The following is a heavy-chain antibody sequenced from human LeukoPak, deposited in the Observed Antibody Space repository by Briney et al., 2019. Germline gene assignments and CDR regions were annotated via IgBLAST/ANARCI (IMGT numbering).Heavy chain of an antibody. V-gene: IGHV4-39*02. CDR2: IYYSGST. J-gene: IGHJ4*02. CDR3: ARDAYYYDSSGYYYFDY. D-gene: IGHD3-22*01. CDR1: GGSISSSSYY. Sequence: SETRSLTCTVSGGSISSSSYYWGWIRQPPGKGLEWIGSIYYSGSTYYNPSLKSRVTISVDTSKNQFSLKLSSVTAADTAVYYCARDAYYYDSSGYYYFDYWGQGTLVTVSS.